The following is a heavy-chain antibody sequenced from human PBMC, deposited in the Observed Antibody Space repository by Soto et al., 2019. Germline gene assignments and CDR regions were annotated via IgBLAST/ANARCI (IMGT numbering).Heavy chain of an antibody. CDR2: IIAYNGNT. CDR3: ARDGGYCSGGSCYSDAFDI. J-gene: IGHJ3*02. D-gene: IGHD2-15*01. Sequence: ASVKVSCKASGYTFTSYGISWVRQAPGQGLEWMGWIIAYNGNTNYAHKFQGRVTMTTDTSTSTAYMELRSLRSDDTAMYYCARDGGYCSGGSCYSDAFDIWGQGTMVTVSS. V-gene: IGHV1-18*01. CDR1: GYTFTSYG.